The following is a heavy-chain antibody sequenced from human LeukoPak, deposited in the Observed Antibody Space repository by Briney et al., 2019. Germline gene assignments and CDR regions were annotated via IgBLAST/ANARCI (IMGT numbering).Heavy chain of an antibody. V-gene: IGHV3-7*01. CDR3: ATYKNWVAGDV. CDR1: GFSFSDSW. Sequence: GGSLRLSCAASGFSFSDSWTSWVRQAPGKGPEWVANIKEDESQEHYADSVKGRFTVSRDNAKNSLFLQMNSLRVEDTAVYYCATYKNWVAGDVWGQGTTVSVSS. D-gene: IGHD7-27*01. CDR2: IKEDESQE. J-gene: IGHJ6*02.